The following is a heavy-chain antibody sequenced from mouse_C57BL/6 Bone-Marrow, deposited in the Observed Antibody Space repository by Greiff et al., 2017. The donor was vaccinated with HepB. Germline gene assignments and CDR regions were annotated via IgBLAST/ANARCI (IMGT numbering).Heavy chain of an antibody. CDR3: ARRGRLPRWYFDV. CDR1: GFTFSSYG. J-gene: IGHJ1*03. V-gene: IGHV5-6*01. CDR2: ISSGGSYT. D-gene: IGHD2-4*01. Sequence: EVQLQESGGDLVKPGGSLKLSCAASGFTFSSYGMSWVRQTPDKRLEWVATISSGGSYTYYPDSVKGRFTISRDNAKNTLYLQMSSLKSEDTAMYYCARRGRLPRWYFDVWGTGTTVTVSS.